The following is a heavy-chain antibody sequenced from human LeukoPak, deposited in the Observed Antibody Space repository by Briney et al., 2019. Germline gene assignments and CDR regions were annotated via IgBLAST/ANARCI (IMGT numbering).Heavy chain of an antibody. Sequence: GRSLRLSCAASGLTFSSYGMHWVRQAPGKGLEWVAVIWYDGSNKYYADSVKGRFTISRDNSKNTLYLQMNSLRAEDTAVYYCARGRVGDGYNYLDYWGQGTLVTVSS. V-gene: IGHV3-33*01. J-gene: IGHJ4*02. D-gene: IGHD5-24*01. CDR1: GLTFSSYG. CDR2: IWYDGSNK. CDR3: ARGRVGDGYNYLDY.